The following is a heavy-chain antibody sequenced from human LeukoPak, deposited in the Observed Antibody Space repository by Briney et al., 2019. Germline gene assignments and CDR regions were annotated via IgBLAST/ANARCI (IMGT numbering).Heavy chain of an antibody. J-gene: IGHJ3*02. V-gene: IGHV3-23*01. Sequence: PGGSLRLSCAASGFTFSSYAMSWVRQAPGKGLEWVSAISGSGGSTYYADSVKGRFTISRDNSKNTLYLQMNSLRAEDTAVYYCAEALRDYYDSSGYYRFAFDIWGQGTMVTVSS. D-gene: IGHD3-22*01. CDR2: ISGSGGST. CDR3: AEALRDYYDSSGYYRFAFDI. CDR1: GFTFSSYA.